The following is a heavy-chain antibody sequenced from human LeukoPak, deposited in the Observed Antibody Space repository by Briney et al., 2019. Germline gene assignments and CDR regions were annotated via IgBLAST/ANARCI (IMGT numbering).Heavy chain of an antibody. J-gene: IGHJ4*02. D-gene: IGHD6-13*01. CDR2: FDPEDGET. CDR1: GYTLTELS. V-gene: IGHV1-24*01. Sequence: ASVNVSCKVSGYTLTELSMHWVRQAPGKGREWMGGFDPEDGETIYAQKFQGRVTMTEHTSTDTAYMELSSLRSEDTAVYYCATVSGYSSSWYFDYWGQGTLVTVSS. CDR3: ATVSGYSSSWYFDY.